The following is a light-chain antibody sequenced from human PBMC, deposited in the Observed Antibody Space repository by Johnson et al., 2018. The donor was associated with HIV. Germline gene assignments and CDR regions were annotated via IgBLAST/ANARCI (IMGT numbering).Light chain of an antibody. V-gene: IGLV1-51*01. CDR3: GTWDSSLSAFYV. CDR1: SSNIGNNY. Sequence: QSVLTQPPSVSAAPGQKVTISCSGSSSNIGNNYVSWYQQLPGTAPKLLIYDNNKRPSGIPVRFSGSRSGTSATLGITGLQTGDEADYYCGTWDSSLSAFYVFGNGTKVTVL. CDR2: DNN. J-gene: IGLJ1*01.